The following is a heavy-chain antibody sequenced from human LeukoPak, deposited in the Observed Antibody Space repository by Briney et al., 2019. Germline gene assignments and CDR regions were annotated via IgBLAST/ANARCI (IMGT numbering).Heavy chain of an antibody. V-gene: IGHV1-18*01. CDR1: GYTFTSYG. J-gene: IGHJ4*02. D-gene: IGHD3-16*01. Sequence: GASVKVSCKASGYTFTSYGISWVRQAPGQGLEWMGWISAYNGNTNYAQTLQGRVTMTTDTSTSTAYMELRSLRSDDAAVYYCARRRYYDYVWGSYELDYWGQGTLVTVSS. CDR3: ARRRYYDYVWGSYELDY. CDR2: ISAYNGNT.